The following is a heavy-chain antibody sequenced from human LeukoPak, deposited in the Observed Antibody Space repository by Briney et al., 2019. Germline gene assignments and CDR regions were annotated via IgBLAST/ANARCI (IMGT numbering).Heavy chain of an antibody. CDR1: GGTFSSYA. Sequence: SVKVSCKASGGTFSSYAISWVRQAPGQGLEWMGGIIPIFGTANYAQKFQGRVTITADRSTSTAYMELSSLRSEDTAVYYCARGGYDILTGYPYYFDYWGQGTLVTVSS. D-gene: IGHD3-9*01. CDR3: ARGGYDILTGYPYYFDY. CDR2: IIPIFGTA. J-gene: IGHJ4*02. V-gene: IGHV1-69*06.